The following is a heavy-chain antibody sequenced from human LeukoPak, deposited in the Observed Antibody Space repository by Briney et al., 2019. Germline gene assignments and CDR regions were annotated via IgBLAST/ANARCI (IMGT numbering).Heavy chain of an antibody. CDR1: GYTFTGYY. CDR3: ARDPTYYYDSSGPVRDFDY. V-gene: IGHV1-2*02. Sequence: ASVKVSCKASGYTFTGYYMHWVRQAPGQGLEWMGWINPNSGGTNYAQKFQGRVTMTRDTSISTAYMDLSRLRSDDTAVYYCARDPTYYYDSSGPVRDFDYWGQGTLVTVSS. D-gene: IGHD3-22*01. J-gene: IGHJ4*02. CDR2: INPNSGGT.